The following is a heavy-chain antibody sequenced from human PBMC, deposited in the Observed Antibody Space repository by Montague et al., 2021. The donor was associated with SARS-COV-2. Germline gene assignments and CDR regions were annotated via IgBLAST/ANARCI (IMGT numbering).Heavy chain of an antibody. D-gene: IGHD3-10*01. V-gene: IGHV4-38-2*01. J-gene: IGHJ4*02. CDR3: ARWYDGSGSDPH. Sequence: SETLSLTCSVSGYSISSGYYWGCIRQPPGKELEWIGNIYHSGGTYYSQSLKSRVTVSVDTSKNQFSLRLSSVTAADTAVYYCARWYDGSGSDPHWGQGTLVTVSS. CDR2: IYHSGGT. CDR1: GYSISSGYY.